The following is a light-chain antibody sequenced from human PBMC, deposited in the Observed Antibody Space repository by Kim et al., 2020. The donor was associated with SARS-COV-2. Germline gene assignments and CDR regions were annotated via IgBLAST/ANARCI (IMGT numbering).Light chain of an antibody. Sequence: ATLNCKSSQTVLYNSKNKNYLAWYQQKPGQAPKLLIYWASIRESGVSDRFSGSGSETDFTLTISSLQAEDVAVYYCQQYYSTPPSFGQGTKLEI. CDR2: WAS. CDR3: QQYYSTPPS. V-gene: IGKV4-1*01. J-gene: IGKJ2*03. CDR1: QTVLYNSKNKNY.